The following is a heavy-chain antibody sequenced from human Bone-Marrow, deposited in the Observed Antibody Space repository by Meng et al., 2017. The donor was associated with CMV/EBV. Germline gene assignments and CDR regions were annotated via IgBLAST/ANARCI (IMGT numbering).Heavy chain of an antibody. D-gene: IGHD1-26*01. Sequence: GESLKISCAASGFTFSNDWMSWVRQAPGKGLEWVGRIKSKTDGGTTDYAAPVKGRFTISRDDSKNTLYLQMNSLKTEETAVYYCTTRISSGSYFDYWGQGTRVTVSS. CDR2: IKSKTDGGTT. CDR3: TTRISSGSYFDY. V-gene: IGHV3-15*01. J-gene: IGHJ4*02. CDR1: GFTFSNDW.